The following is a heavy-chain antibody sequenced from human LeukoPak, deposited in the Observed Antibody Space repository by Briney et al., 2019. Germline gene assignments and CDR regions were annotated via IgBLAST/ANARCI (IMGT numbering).Heavy chain of an antibody. CDR2: ISSSGSTI. J-gene: IGHJ5*02. V-gene: IGHV3-11*01. CDR1: GFTFSDYY. D-gene: IGHD3-22*01. Sequence: GGSLRLSCAASGFTFSDYYMSWIRQAPGRGLEWVSYISSSGSTIYYADSVKGRFTISRDNAKNSLYLQMNSLRAEDTAVYYCARGIDYYDSSGYYHWGQGTLVTVSS. CDR3: ARGIDYYDSSGYYH.